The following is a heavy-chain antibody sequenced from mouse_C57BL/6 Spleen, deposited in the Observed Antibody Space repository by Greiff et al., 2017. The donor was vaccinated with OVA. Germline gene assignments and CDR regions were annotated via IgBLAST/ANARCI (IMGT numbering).Heavy chain of an antibody. J-gene: IGHJ2*01. V-gene: IGHV3-6*01. D-gene: IGHD1-1*01. CDR2: ISYDGSN. CDR1: GYSITSGYY. CDR3: ARAGYYGSSPYYFDY. Sequence: EVKLMESGPGLVKPSQSLSLTCSVTGYSITSGYYWNWIRQFPGNKLEWMGYISYDGSNNYNPSLKNRISITRDTSKNQFFLKLNSVTTEDTATYYCARAGYYGSSPYYFDYWGQGTTLTVSS.